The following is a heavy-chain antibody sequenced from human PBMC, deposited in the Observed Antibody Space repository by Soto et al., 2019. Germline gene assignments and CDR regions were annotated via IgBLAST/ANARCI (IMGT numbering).Heavy chain of an antibody. CDR1: GGTFSSYG. J-gene: IGHJ3*02. CDR2: IIPIFGTT. CDR3: AREEPAATDAFDI. Sequence: SVKVSCKASGGTFSSYGFSWVRQAPGQGLEWMGGIIPIFGTTNYAQKFQGRVTLTADESTSTAYMELSSLRSEDTAVYYCAREEPAATDAFDIWGQGPMVTVSS. V-gene: IGHV1-69*13. D-gene: IGHD2-2*01.